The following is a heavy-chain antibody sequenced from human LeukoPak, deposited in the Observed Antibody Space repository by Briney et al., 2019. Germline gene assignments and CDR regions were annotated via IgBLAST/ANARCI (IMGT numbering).Heavy chain of an antibody. CDR1: GGFIISYY. V-gene: IGHV4-59*01. CDR3: ARTYNNRALDY. D-gene: IGHD2/OR15-2a*01. CDR2: VYFSGST. Sequence: SETLSLTCSVSGGFIISYYWSWVRQPPGKGLEWIGSVYFSGSTSYNPSLKSRVTISVDSSKNQCSLKLSSVIAAGTTLYYCARTYNNRALDYWGQGTLVTVSS. J-gene: IGHJ4*02.